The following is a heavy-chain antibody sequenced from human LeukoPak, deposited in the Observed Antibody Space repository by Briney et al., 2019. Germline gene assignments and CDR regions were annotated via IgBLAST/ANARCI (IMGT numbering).Heavy chain of an antibody. V-gene: IGHV4-34*01. CDR1: GGSFSGYY. CDR3: ARGRAFGYCSSTSCSYFDPGFDY. CDR2: INHSGST. Sequence: PSETLSLTCAVYGGSFSGYYWSWIRQPPGKGLEWIGEINHSGSTNYNPSLKSRVTISVDTSKNQFSLKLSSVTAADTAVYYCARGRAFGYCSSTSCSYFDPGFDYWGQGTLVTVSS. J-gene: IGHJ4*02. D-gene: IGHD2-2*01.